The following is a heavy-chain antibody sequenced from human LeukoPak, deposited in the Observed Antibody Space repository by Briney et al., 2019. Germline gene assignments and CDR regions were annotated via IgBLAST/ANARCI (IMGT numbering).Heavy chain of an antibody. D-gene: IGHD2-15*01. V-gene: IGHV3-7*01. CDR3: ARPSFTQGSYFDY. Sequence: GGSLRLSCAASGFTFSSYWMSWVRQAPGKGLEWVANIKHDGSETYYVDSVKGRFTISRDNAKNSLYLQMNSLSAEDTAVYYCARPSFTQGSYFDYWGQGTLVTVSS. CDR2: IKHDGSET. CDR1: GFTFSSYW. J-gene: IGHJ4*02.